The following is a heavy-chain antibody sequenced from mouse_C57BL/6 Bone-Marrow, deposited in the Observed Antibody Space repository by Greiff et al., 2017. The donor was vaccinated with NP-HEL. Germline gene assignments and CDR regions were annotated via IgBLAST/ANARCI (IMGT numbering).Heavy chain of an antibody. CDR2: SGPSDSDT. Sequence: QVQLQQPGAELVKPGASVKLSCKASGYTFTSYWMQWVNQRPGQGLEWIGESGPSDSDTNYNQKFKVKAPLTVDTSSSTAFMQLSSLPSEDAAVYYCAPYYYGSSYVAMDYWGQGTSVTVSS. CDR1: GYTFTSYW. V-gene: IGHV1-50*01. CDR3: APYYYGSSYVAMDY. D-gene: IGHD1-1*01. J-gene: IGHJ4*01.